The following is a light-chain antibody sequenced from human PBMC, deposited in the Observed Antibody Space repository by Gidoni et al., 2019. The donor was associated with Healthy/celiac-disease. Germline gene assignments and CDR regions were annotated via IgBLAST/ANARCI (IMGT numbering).Light chain of an antibody. CDR2: LGS. CDR1: QSLLHSNGYKY. Sequence: DIVMTQSPLSLPVTPGEPASISCRSSQSLLHSNGYKYLDWYLQKPGQSPQLLSYLGSNRASGVPDRFSGSGSGTDFTLKISRVEAEDVGVYYCMQALQTPPAFGQGTRLEIK. CDR3: MQALQTPPA. J-gene: IGKJ5*01. V-gene: IGKV2-28*01.